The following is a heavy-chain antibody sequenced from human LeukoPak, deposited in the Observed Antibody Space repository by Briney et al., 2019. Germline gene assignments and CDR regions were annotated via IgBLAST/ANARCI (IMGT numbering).Heavy chain of an antibody. CDR1: GYTFTSYA. Sequence: GASVKVSCKASGYTFTSYAMHWVRQAPGQRLEWMGWINAGNGNTKYSQKFQGRVTITRDTSASTAYMELSSLRSEDTAVYYCAREPHCSSTSCPLEYFQHWGQGTLVTVSS. CDR2: INAGNGNT. J-gene: IGHJ1*01. V-gene: IGHV1-3*01. D-gene: IGHD2-2*01. CDR3: AREPHCSSTSCPLEYFQH.